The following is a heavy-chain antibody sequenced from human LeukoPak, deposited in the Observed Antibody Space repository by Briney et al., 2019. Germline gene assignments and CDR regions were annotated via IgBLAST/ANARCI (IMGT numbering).Heavy chain of an antibody. J-gene: IGHJ4*02. CDR3: ARHGRGLPAGELDY. CDR2: IFHSGSN. Sequence: SETLSLTCSVSGRSISSSTDYCGWIRQPPGKGLEWIASIFHSGSNYYNPSLKSRFTISVDTSKNQFSLKLRSLTAADTAVYFCARHGRGLPAGELDYWGQGSLVTVSS. D-gene: IGHD2-2*01. CDR1: GRSISSSTDY. V-gene: IGHV4-39*01.